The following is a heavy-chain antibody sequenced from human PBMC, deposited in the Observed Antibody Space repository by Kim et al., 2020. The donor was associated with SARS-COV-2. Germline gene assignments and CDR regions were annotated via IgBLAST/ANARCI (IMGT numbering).Heavy chain of an antibody. CDR3: ARDLGCASTINCFTGGYWFDP. CDR1: GYTFTGRY. D-gene: IGHD2-2*02. CDR2: INPNSGDT. V-gene: IGHV1-2*02. Sequence: ASVKVSCKPSGYTFTGRYIHWVRRAPGQGLEWMGWINPNSGDTNYAQKFQGRVTMTRDTSISTAYMELSKLTSDDTAIYYCARDLGCASTINCFTGGYWFDPWGQGTLVAVSS. J-gene: IGHJ5*02.